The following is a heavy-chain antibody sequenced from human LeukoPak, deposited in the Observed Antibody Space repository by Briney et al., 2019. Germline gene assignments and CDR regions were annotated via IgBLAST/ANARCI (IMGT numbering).Heavy chain of an antibody. CDR2: IYYSGST. CDR3: ATHSSMTTVVFDY. CDR1: GGSISSSNYY. D-gene: IGHD4-23*01. J-gene: IGHJ4*02. V-gene: IGHV4-39*01. Sequence: SEALSLICTVSGGSISSSNYYWGWIRQPPGKGLEWIGSIYYSGSTYYNPSLKSRVTVSVDTSKRQFSLKLNSVTAADTAVYYCATHSSMTTVVFDYWGQGTLVTVSS.